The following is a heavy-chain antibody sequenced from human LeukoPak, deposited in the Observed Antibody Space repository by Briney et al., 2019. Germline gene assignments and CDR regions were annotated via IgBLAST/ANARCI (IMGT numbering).Heavy chain of an antibody. V-gene: IGHV1-46*01. CDR1: GYTLTNYY. CDR3: AREVSRVAPPRRYFDY. J-gene: IGHJ4*02. D-gene: IGHD3-3*01. CDR2: INPSGGNT. Sequence: ASVKASCKASGYTLTNYYMHWVRQAPGQRLEWMGLINPSGGNTTYAQKFQGRVTMTRDTSTSTVYMELSSLRSEDTALYYCAREVSRVAPPRRYFDYWGQGTLVTVSS.